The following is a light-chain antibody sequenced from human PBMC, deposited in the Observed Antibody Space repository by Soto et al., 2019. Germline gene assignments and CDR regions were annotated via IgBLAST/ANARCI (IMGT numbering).Light chain of an antibody. V-gene: IGKV3-15*01. J-gene: IGKJ1*01. Sequence: MTQSPSSLSASVGDRVTIACRASQSVDINLAWYQQKPGQAPRLLIYGASTRATDMPGRFSGRGAGAEFTLTISSLQSEDFAVYYCQQYRSWPRTFGQGTKVDI. CDR1: QSVDIN. CDR2: GAS. CDR3: QQYRSWPRT.